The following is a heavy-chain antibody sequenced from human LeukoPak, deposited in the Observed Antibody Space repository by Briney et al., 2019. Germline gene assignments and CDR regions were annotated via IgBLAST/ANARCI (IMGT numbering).Heavy chain of an antibody. Sequence: ASVKVSCKASGYTFTSYYMHWVRQAPGQGLEWMGIINPSGGSTSYAQKFQGRVTMTRDMSTSTVYMELSSLRSEDTAVYYCARDRDYDILTGYSDYYFDYWGQGTLVTVSS. D-gene: IGHD3-9*01. V-gene: IGHV1-46*01. J-gene: IGHJ4*02. CDR3: ARDRDYDILTGYSDYYFDY. CDR1: GYTFTSYY. CDR2: INPSGGST.